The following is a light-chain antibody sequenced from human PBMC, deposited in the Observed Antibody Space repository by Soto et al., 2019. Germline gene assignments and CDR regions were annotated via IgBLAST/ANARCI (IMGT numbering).Light chain of an antibody. V-gene: IGLV2-14*01. Sequence: QSALTQPASVSGSPGQSITISCTGTSSDVGDYNYVSWYQHHPGKAPKLMIYDVSNRPSGVSNRFSGSKSGNTASLTISGLQDEDEADYYCSSYTSSSTYVFGTGTKLTVL. CDR2: DVS. J-gene: IGLJ1*01. CDR3: SSYTSSSTYV. CDR1: SSDVGDYNY.